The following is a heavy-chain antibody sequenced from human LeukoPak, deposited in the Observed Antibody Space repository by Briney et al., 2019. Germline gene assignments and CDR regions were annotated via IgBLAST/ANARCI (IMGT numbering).Heavy chain of an antibody. CDR3: ARDRVWDYGDYEVRAFDI. Sequence: PGRSLRLSCAASGFTFSSYAMHWVRQAPGKGLEWVAVISYDGSNKYYADSVKGRFTISRDNAKNSLYLQMNSLRAEDTAVYYCARDRVWDYGDYEVRAFDIWGQGTMGTVSS. D-gene: IGHD4-17*01. J-gene: IGHJ3*02. V-gene: IGHV3-30-3*01. CDR1: GFTFSSYA. CDR2: ISYDGSNK.